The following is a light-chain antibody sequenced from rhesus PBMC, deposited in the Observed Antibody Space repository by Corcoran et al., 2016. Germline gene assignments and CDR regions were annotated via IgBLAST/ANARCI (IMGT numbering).Light chain of an antibody. CDR1: QGISSW. CDR3: LQYASTPWT. CDR2: KAS. V-gene: IGKV1-22*01. Sequence: DIQMTQSPSSLSASVGDTVTITCQASQGISSWLAWYQQNPGKAPKVLIYKASGLQGGVPSRFSGGGSGTDFTLTISNLQPEDFATYYCLQYASTPWTFGPGTKVEIK. J-gene: IGKJ1*01.